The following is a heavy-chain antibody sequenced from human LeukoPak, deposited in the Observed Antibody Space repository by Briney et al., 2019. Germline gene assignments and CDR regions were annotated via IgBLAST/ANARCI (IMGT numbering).Heavy chain of an antibody. Sequence: GGSLRLSCAASGFNFSSYAMHWVRQAPGKGLEYVSAISSNGGSTYYANSVKGRFTISRDNSKNTLYLQMGSLRAEDMAVYYCARGSRYFDWLSGFDYWGQGTLVTVSS. J-gene: IGHJ4*02. CDR3: ARGSRYFDWLSGFDY. CDR2: ISSNGGST. D-gene: IGHD3-9*01. CDR1: GFNFSSYA. V-gene: IGHV3-64*01.